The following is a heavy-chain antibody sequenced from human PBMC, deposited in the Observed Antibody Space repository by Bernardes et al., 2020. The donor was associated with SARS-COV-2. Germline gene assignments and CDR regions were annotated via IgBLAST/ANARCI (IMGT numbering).Heavy chain of an antibody. CDR1: GFTFSSYA. CDR3: ARGDRSEITIFGVVTTTPYYYYGMDV. CDR2: ISYDGSNK. Sequence: GGSLRLSCAASGFTFSSYAMHWVRQAPGKGLEWVAVISYDGSNKYYADSVKGRFTISRDNSKNTLYLQMNSLRAEDTAVYYCARGDRSEITIFGVVTTTPYYYYGMDVWGQGTTVTVSS. D-gene: IGHD3-3*01. J-gene: IGHJ6*02. V-gene: IGHV3-30-3*01.